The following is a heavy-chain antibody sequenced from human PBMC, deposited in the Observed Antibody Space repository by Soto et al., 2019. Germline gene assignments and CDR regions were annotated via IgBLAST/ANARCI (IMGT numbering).Heavy chain of an antibody. CDR1: GGSFNRHT. J-gene: IGHJ4*02. V-gene: IGHV1-69*01. Sequence: QVQLVQSGAEVRKPGSSVRVSCKASGGSFNRHTISWVRQAPGQGLEWMGGIIPIFGTANHAQKFQGRVTIIADESTSTVYMELSSLRSDDTAIYYFARGWGYDSTDYYYAYWGQGTLVIVSS. D-gene: IGHD3-22*01. CDR2: IIPIFGTA. CDR3: ARGWGYDSTDYYYAY.